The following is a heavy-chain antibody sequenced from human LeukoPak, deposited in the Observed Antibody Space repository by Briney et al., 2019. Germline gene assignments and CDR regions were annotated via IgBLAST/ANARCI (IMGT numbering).Heavy chain of an antibody. J-gene: IGHJ3*02. Sequence: PSETLSLTCTASGGSISSNKYYWGWIRQPPGKGLEWIGSIYYSRSTYYNPSLKSRVTSSLDTSKNQFSLKLSSVTAADTAVFYCSTPYSGGYHGLDIWGQGTMVTVSS. V-gene: IGHV4-39*01. CDR3: STPYSGGYHGLDI. CDR1: GGSISSNKYY. CDR2: IYYSRST. D-gene: IGHD1-26*01.